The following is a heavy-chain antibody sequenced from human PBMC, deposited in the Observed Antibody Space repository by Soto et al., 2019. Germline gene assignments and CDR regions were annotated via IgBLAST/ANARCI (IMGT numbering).Heavy chain of an antibody. CDR3: ASEGRYTPGDY. CDR1: GFTFSSYG. CDR2: IWYDGSNK. D-gene: IGHD5-18*01. V-gene: IGHV3-33*01. J-gene: IGHJ4*02. Sequence: QVQLVESGGGVVQPGRSLRLSCAASGFTFSSYGMHWVRQAPGKGLEWVAVIWYDGSNKYYADSVKGRFTISRDNSKNTLYLQMNSLRAEDTAVYYCASEGRYTPGDYWGQGTLVTVSS.